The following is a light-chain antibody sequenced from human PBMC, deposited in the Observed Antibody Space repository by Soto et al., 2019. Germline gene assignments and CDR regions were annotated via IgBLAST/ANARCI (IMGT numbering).Light chain of an antibody. J-gene: IGLJ2*01. Sequence: SYELTQPPSVSVAPGQTARITCGGNNIGSKSVHWYQQKPGQAPVLVVYDDSDRPSGIPERFSGSNSGNTATLTISRVEAGDEADYYCQVCDSSSDQPGVVFGGGTKLTVL. CDR3: QVCDSSSDQPGVV. CDR1: NIGSKS. CDR2: DDS. V-gene: IGLV3-21*02.